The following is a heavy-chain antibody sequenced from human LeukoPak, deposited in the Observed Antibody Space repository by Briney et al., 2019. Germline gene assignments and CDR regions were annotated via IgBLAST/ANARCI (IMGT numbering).Heavy chain of an antibody. V-gene: IGHV4-4*07. D-gene: IGHD3-3*01. CDR2: IYTSGST. CDR1: GGSISSYY. CDR3: ARDLLPTIFGVVITRPHYGMDV. Sequence: SETLSLTCTVSGGSISSYYWSWIRQPARKGLEWIGRIYTSGSTNYNPSLKSRVTMSVDTSKNQFSLKLSSVTAADTAVYYCARDLLPTIFGVVITRPHYGMDVWGQGTTVTVSS. J-gene: IGHJ6*02.